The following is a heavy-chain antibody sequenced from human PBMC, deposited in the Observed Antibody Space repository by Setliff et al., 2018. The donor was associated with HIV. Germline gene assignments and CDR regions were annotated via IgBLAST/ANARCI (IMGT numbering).Heavy chain of an antibody. CDR3: ARGRCSGGTCSGRYSYLHIDV. CDR2: IHHSGRT. CDR1: GGSFSDYS. D-gene: IGHD2-15*01. Sequence: PSETLSLTCAVYGGSFSDYSWTWIRRPPGKGLEWIGEIHHSGRTDYNPSLTSRVTMSVDSSKNQFSPRLSSVAAADTAVYYCARGRCSGGTCSGRYSYLHIDVWGKGTTVTVS. J-gene: IGHJ6*03. V-gene: IGHV4-34*01.